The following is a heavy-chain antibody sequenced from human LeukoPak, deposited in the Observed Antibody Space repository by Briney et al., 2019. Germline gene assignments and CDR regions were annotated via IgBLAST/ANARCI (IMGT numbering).Heavy chain of an antibody. CDR3: ARIQLRDYYDSSGYYYRAFDI. V-gene: IGHV1-69*05. J-gene: IGHJ3*02. Sequence: SVKVSCKASGYTFKNYDISWVRQAPGQGLEWMGRIIPIFGTANYAQKFQGRVTITTDESTSTAYMELSSLRSEDTAVYYCARIQLRDYYDSSGYYYRAFDIWGQGTMVTVSS. CDR1: GYTFKNYD. D-gene: IGHD3-22*01. CDR2: IIPIFGTA.